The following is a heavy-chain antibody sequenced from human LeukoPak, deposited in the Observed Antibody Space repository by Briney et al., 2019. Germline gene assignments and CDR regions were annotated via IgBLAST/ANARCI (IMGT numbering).Heavy chain of an antibody. Sequence: SGGSLRPSCAAFGFTFSDAWMSWVRQAPEKGLEWVGRMKSKTDGGTTDYAAPVKGRFTISRDDSKNTLYLQMNSLKTEDSAVYYCTTWFSADDAFDVWGHGTMVTVSS. CDR3: TTWFSADDAFDV. V-gene: IGHV3-15*01. D-gene: IGHD3-10*01. CDR1: GFTFSDAW. CDR2: MKSKTDGGTT. J-gene: IGHJ3*01.